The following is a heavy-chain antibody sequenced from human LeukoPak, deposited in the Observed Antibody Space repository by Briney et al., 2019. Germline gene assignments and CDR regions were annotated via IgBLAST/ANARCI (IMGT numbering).Heavy chain of an antibody. Sequence: SETLSLTCTVSGGSISSYYWSWIRQPPGKGLEWIGYIYYSGSTNYNPSLKSRVTISVDTSKNQFSLKLSSVTAADTAVYYCARGWFVRCSRNMDVWGKGTTVTVSS. J-gene: IGHJ6*03. CDR3: ARGWFVRCSRNMDV. CDR2: IYYSGST. CDR1: GGSISSYY. D-gene: IGHD6-13*01. V-gene: IGHV4-59*01.